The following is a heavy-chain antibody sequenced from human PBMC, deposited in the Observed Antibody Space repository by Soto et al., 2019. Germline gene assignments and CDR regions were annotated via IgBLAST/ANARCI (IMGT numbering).Heavy chain of an antibody. Sequence: EVQLVESGGGLVQPGGSLRLSCVASGFTVSSNYMSWVRQAPGKGLEWVSVIFSGGSTNYADFVKGRFTISRDNSKNTLYLQMNSLRAEDTAVYYCATRVTAGNWGQGTLVTVSS. J-gene: IGHJ4*02. CDR1: GFTVSSNY. V-gene: IGHV3-66*01. CDR3: ATRVTAGN. D-gene: IGHD2-21*02. CDR2: IFSGGST.